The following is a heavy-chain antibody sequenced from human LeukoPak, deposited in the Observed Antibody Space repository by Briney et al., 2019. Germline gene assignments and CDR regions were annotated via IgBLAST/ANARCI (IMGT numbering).Heavy chain of an antibody. V-gene: IGHV1-58*02. D-gene: IGHD5-18*01. CDR2: IVVGSGNT. CDR3: ARDGTLKNDGAYGDTAMVS. J-gene: IGHJ4*02. CDR1: GFTFTSSA. Sequence: SVKVSCKASGFTFTSSAMQWVRQARGQRLEWIGWIVVGSGNTNYAQKFQERVTITRDMSTSTAYMELSSLRSEDTAVYYCARDGTLKNDGAYGDTAMVSWGQGTLVTVSS.